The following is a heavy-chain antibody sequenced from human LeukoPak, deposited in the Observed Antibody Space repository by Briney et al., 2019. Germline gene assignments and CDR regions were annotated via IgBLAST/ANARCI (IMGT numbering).Heavy chain of an antibody. CDR3: AREALTIFALVRTQTTKSPHRFDP. CDR1: GGTFSSYA. D-gene: IGHD3-3*01. CDR2: IIPIFGTA. Sequence: SVKVSCKASGGTFSSYAISWVRQAPGQGLGWMGGIIPIFGTANYAQKFQGRVTITADKSTSTAYMELSSLRSEDTAVYYCAREALTIFALVRTQTTKSPHRFDPWGQGTLVTVSS. V-gene: IGHV1-69*06. J-gene: IGHJ5*02.